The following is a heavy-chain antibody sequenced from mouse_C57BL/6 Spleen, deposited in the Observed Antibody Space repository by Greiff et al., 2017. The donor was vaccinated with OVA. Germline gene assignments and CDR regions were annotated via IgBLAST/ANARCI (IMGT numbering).Heavy chain of an antibody. J-gene: IGHJ2*01. Sequence: VQLQQPGAELVRPGTSVKLSCKASGYTFTSYWMHWVKQRPGQGLEWIGVIDPSDSYTNYNQKFKGKATLTVDTSSSTAYMQRSSLTSEDSAVYYCARSNYGTGFDYWGQGTTLTVSS. CDR3: ARSNYGTGFDY. CDR2: IDPSDSYT. V-gene: IGHV1-59*01. CDR1: GYTFTSYW. D-gene: IGHD1-1*02.